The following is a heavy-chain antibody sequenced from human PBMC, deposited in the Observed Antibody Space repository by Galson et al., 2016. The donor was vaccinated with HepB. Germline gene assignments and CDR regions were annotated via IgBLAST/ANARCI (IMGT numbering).Heavy chain of an antibody. J-gene: IGHJ3*01. CDR1: GYTFTSHY. D-gene: IGHD3-10*01. CDR3: ARAANYYGSGPKNGFDV. V-gene: IGHV1-46*01. Sequence: SVKVSCKASGYTFTSHYMHWVRQAPGQGLEWMGIINPSGGSTTYAQRFQGRVTMTRDTSTSTVYMEVSSLTSEDTAVYYCARAANYYGSGPKNGFDVWGQGTMVTVSS. CDR2: INPSGGST.